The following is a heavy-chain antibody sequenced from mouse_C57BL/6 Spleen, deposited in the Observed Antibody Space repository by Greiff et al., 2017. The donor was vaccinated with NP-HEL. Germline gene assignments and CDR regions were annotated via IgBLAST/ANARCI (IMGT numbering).Heavy chain of an antibody. J-gene: IGHJ4*01. D-gene: IGHD2-5*01. CDR2: INPYNGGT. V-gene: IGHV1-19*01. CDR3: AKNYYSNYDAMDY. Sequence: VHVKQSGPVLVKPGASVKMSCKASGYTFTDYYMNWVKQSHGKSLEWIGVINPYNGGTSYNQKFKGKATLTVDKSSSTAYMELNSLTSEDSAVYYCAKNYYSNYDAMDYWGQGTSVTVSS. CDR1: GYTFTDYY.